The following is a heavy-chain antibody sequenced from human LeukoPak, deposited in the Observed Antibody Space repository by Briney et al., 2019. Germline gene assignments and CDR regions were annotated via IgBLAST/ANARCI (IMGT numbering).Heavy chain of an antibody. Sequence: SETLSLTCTVPGYSISSGYYGGWIRQPPGKGLEWIGSIYHSGSTYYNPSLKSRVTISVDTSKNQFSLKLSSVTAADTAVYYCARDDPRYVILAGYYGFDYWGQGTLVTVSS. CDR3: ARDDPRYVILAGYYGFDY. J-gene: IGHJ4*02. CDR2: IYHSGST. CDR1: GYSISSGYY. V-gene: IGHV4-38-2*02. D-gene: IGHD3-9*01.